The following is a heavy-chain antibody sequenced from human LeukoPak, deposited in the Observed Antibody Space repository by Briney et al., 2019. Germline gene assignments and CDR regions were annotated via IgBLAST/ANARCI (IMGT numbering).Heavy chain of an antibody. V-gene: IGHV3-7*01. CDR3: ARGYCTSTSCYNDY. D-gene: IGHD2-2*02. Sequence: GGSLRLSCAASGFTFSSYWMSWVRQAPGQGLEWVANIKQDGSEKYYVDSVKGRFTISRDNAKNSLYLQMNSLRAEDTAVYYCARGYCTSTSCYNDYWGQGTLVTVSS. CDR2: IKQDGSEK. CDR1: GFTFSSYW. J-gene: IGHJ4*02.